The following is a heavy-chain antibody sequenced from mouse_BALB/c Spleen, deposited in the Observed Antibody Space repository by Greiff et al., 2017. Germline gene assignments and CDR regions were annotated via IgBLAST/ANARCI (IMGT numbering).Heavy chain of an antibody. D-gene: IGHD1-2*01. CDR2: IWSGGST. CDR3: ASALLRLRNYAMDY. CDR1: GFSLTSYG. J-gene: IGHJ4*01. V-gene: IGHV2-2*02. Sequence: VKLQESGPGLVQPSQSLSITCTVSGFSLTSYGVHWVRQSPGKGLEWLGVIWSGGSTDYNAAFISRLSISKDNSKSQVFFKMNSLQANDTAIYYCASALLRLRNYAMDYWGQGTSVTVSS.